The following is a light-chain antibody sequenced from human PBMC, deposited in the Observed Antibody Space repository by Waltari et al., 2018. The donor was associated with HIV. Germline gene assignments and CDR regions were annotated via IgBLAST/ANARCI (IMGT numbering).Light chain of an antibody. J-gene: IGKJ4*01. CDR3: QQYDSSPLT. CDR1: QSLSNTY. Sequence: EIVLTQSPATLSLSPGERATLSCRASQSLSNTYLAWYQQRPGQAPRPLILGASGRATGIPDRFSGSGSGTDFTLTISRLEPEDFAVYHCQQYDSSPLTFGGGTKVEIK. CDR2: GAS. V-gene: IGKV3-20*01.